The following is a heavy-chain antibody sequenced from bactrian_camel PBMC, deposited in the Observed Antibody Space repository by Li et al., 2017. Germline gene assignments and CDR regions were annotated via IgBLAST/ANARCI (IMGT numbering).Heavy chain of an antibody. V-gene: IGHV3S42*01. J-gene: IGHJ4*01. Sequence: VQLVESGGGSVKTGGSLRLSCTDPGFASNGCAMNWYRQAAGKQREWISTIRANGSTSYEDSVKGRFTISSDKARDTVYLQMNSLKPEDTAMYSCVRSAHGRCAGYWGQGTQVTVS. D-gene: IGHD3*01. CDR2: IRANGST. CDR3: VRSAHGRCAGY. CDR1: GFASNGCA.